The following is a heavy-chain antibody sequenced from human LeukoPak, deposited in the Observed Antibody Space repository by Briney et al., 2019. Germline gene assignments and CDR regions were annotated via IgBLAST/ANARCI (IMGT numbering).Heavy chain of an antibody. CDR2: INHSGST. Sequence: SETLSLTCAVYGGSFSGYYWSWIRQPPGKGLEWIGEINHSGSTNYNPSLKSRVTISVDTSKNQFSLKLSSVTAADTAVYYCARRLARYFPSVSAFDIWGQGTMVTVSS. V-gene: IGHV4-34*01. CDR3: ARRLARYFPSVSAFDI. D-gene: IGHD3-16*01. CDR1: GGSFSGYY. J-gene: IGHJ3*02.